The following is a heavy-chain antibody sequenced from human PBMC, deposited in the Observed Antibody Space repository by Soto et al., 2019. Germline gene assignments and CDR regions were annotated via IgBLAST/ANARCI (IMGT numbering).Heavy chain of an antibody. CDR1: GFTFSSYS. V-gene: IGHV3-48*01. D-gene: IGHD3-3*01. CDR2: ISSSSSTI. Sequence: GGSLRLSCAASGFTFSSYSMNWVRQAPGKGLEWVSYISSSSSTIYYADSVKGRFTISRDNAKNALYLQMNSLRAEDTAVYYCARTPITIFGVVIISPLFDYWGQGTLVTVSS. CDR3: ARTPITIFGVVIISPLFDY. J-gene: IGHJ4*02.